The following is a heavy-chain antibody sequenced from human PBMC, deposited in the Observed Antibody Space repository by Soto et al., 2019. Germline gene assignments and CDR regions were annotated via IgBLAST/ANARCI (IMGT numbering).Heavy chain of an antibody. D-gene: IGHD3-22*01. J-gene: IGHJ4*02. Sequence: ASVKVSCKASGYTFTSYYMHWVRQAPGQGLEWMGIINPSGGSTSYAQKFQGRVTMTRDTSTSTVYMELSSLRSEDTAVYYCARDELHLYYYDSSGYYEYYFDYWGQGTLVTVSS. CDR1: GYTFTSYY. V-gene: IGHV1-46*01. CDR2: INPSGGST. CDR3: ARDELHLYYYDSSGYYEYYFDY.